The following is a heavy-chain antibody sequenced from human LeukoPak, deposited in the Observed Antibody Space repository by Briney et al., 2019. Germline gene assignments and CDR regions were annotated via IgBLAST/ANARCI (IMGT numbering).Heavy chain of an antibody. CDR2: MNPNSGNT. D-gene: IGHD5-12*01. J-gene: IGHJ4*02. CDR1: GYTFTSYD. V-gene: IGHV1-8*01. Sequence: ASVKVSCKASGYTFTSYDINWVRQATGQGLEWMGWMNPNSGNTGYAQKLQGRVTMTTDTSTSTAYMELRSLRSDDTAVYYCARGLRGYSGYDPVDYWGQGTLVTVSS. CDR3: ARGLRGYSGYDPVDY.